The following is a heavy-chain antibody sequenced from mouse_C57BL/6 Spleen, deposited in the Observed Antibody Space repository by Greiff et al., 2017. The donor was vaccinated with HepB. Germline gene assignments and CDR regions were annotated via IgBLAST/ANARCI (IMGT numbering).Heavy chain of an antibody. J-gene: IGHJ4*01. V-gene: IGHV7-1*01. CDR1: GFTFSDFY. CDR2: SRNKANDYTT. D-gene: IGHD2-2*01. CDR3: ARAAYGYNYAMDY. Sequence: EVKVVESGGGLVQSGRSLRLSCATSGFTFSDFYMEWVRQAPGKGLEWIAASRNKANDYTTEYSASVKGRFIVSRDTSQSILYLQMNALRAEDTAIYYCARAAYGYNYAMDYWGQGTSVTVSS.